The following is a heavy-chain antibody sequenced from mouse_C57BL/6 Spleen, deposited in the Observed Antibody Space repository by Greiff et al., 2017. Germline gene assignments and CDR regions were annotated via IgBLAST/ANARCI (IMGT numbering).Heavy chain of an antibody. Sequence: VQLKESGPGLVKPSQSLSLTCSVTGYSITSGYYWNWIRQFPGNKLEWMGYISYDGSNNYNTSLKNRISITRDTSKNQFCLTLNSVTTEDTATYYCSRDYYGSPYAMDYWGQGTSVTVSS. CDR2: ISYDGSN. CDR1: GYSITSGYY. D-gene: IGHD1-1*01. CDR3: SRDYYGSPYAMDY. V-gene: IGHV3-6*01. J-gene: IGHJ4*01.